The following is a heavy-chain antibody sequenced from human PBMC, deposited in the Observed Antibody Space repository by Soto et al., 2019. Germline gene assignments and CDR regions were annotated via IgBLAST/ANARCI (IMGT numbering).Heavy chain of an antibody. J-gene: IGHJ4*02. V-gene: IGHV4-59*08. CDR1: GGSISSYY. CDR3: ARADSPHTSGTY. Sequence: SETLSLTCTVSGGSISSYYWSWIRQTPGKGLQYIGYIYSSGSANYNPSLKSRVTVSEDTSTNQFFLQLTSVTAADTAVYYCARADSPHTSGTYWGQGTLVTV. D-gene: IGHD6-25*01. CDR2: IYSSGSA.